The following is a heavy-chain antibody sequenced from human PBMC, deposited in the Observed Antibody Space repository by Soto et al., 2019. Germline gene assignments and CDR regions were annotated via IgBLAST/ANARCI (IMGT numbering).Heavy chain of an antibody. CDR2: LYDVDGT. CDR3: ASWHEREHDYDV. CDR1: GFTVSGKRY. D-gene: IGHD1-1*01. Sequence: QTGGSLRLSCAALGFTVSGKRYVAWVRQAPGKGLEWISALYDVDGTFYADSVKGRFTTSSDSSKTTVYLQMNGLRPDDTAVYYCASWHEREHDYDVWGRGTTVTVSS. J-gene: IGHJ3*01. V-gene: IGHV3-53*01.